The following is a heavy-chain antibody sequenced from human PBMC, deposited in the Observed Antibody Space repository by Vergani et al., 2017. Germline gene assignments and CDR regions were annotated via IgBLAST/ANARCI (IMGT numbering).Heavy chain of an antibody. J-gene: IGHJ6*02. D-gene: IGHD3-10*01. CDR3: ASADYYGSGSYSEILLLWYGMDV. CDR2: IIPIFGTA. Sequence: QVQLVQSGAEVKKPGSSVKVSCKASGGTFSSYAISWVRQAPGQGLEWMGGIIPIFGTANYAQKFQGRVTITADKSTSTAYMELSSLRSEDTAVYYCASADYYGSGSYSEILLLWYGMDVWGQGTTVTVSS. CDR1: GGTFSSYA. V-gene: IGHV1-69*06.